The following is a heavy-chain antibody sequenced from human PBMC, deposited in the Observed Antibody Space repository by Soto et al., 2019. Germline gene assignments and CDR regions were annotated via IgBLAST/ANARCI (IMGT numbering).Heavy chain of an antibody. D-gene: IGHD3-22*01. J-gene: IGHJ4*02. CDR2: IYYSGST. CDR1: GGSISSGDYY. CDR3: ARAKLHYYDSSGYPLFDY. Sequence: SETLSLTCTVSGGSISSGDYYWSWIRQPPGKGLEWIGYIYYSGSTYYNPSLKSRVTISVDTSKNQFSLKLSSVTAADTAVYYCARAKLHYYDSSGYPLFDYWGQRTLVTVSS. V-gene: IGHV4-30-4*01.